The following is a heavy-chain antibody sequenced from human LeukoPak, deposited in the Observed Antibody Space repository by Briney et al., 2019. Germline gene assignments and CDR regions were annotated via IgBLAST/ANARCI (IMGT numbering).Heavy chain of an antibody. CDR1: SGSFSGYY. D-gene: IGHD6-19*01. CDR2: INHSGST. J-gene: IGHJ4*02. Sequence: PSETLSLTCAVYSGSFSGYYWSWIRQPPGKGLEWIGEINHSGSTNYNPSLKSRVTISVDTSKNQFSLKLSSVTAADTAVYYCARVQAPRIAVAGTSGFDYWGQGTLVTVSS. V-gene: IGHV4-34*01. CDR3: ARVQAPRIAVAGTSGFDY.